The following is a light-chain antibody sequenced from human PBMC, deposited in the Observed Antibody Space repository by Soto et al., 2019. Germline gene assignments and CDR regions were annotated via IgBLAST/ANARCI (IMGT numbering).Light chain of an antibody. CDR1: QSVSSY. V-gene: IGKV3-11*01. J-gene: IGKJ2*01. CDR3: QQRSNWTPYT. CDR2: DAS. Sequence: EIVLTQSPATLSLSPGERANLSCRASQSVSSYLAWYQQTPGQAPRLLIYDASNGATGIPARFSGSGSGTDFTLTISSLEPEAFAVYYCQQRSNWTPYTFGQGTKLEIK.